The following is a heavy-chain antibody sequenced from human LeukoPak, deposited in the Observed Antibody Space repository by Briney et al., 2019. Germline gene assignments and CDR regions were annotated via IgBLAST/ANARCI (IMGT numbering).Heavy chain of an antibody. CDR2: ISAYNGNT. D-gene: IGHD6-13*01. CDR1: GYTFTSYS. J-gene: IGHJ4*02. Sequence: GAAVKVSCKASGYTFTSYSISWVRQAPGQGLEWMGWISAYNGNTNYAQKLQGRVTMTTDTSTSTAYMELRSLRSDDTAVYYCARDIPSIAAAGMNDYWGQGTLVTVSS. CDR3: ARDIPSIAAAGMNDY. V-gene: IGHV1-18*01.